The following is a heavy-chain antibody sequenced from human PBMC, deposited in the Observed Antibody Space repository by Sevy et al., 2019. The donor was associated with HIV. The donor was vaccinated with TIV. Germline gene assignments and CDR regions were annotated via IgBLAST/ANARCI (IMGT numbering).Heavy chain of an antibody. CDR2: IYSDGTT. V-gene: IGHV3-66*01. D-gene: IGHD5-18*01. J-gene: IGHJ4*02. CDR1: GFTVSSNY. Sequence: LSLTCAASGFTVSSNYMTWVRQAPGKGLEGVSVIYSDGTTYHADSVKDRFTISRDNSKNTLYLQMNSLRAEDTAVYYCARGKSGYGYGLNYWGQGTLVTVSS. CDR3: ARGKSGYGYGLNY.